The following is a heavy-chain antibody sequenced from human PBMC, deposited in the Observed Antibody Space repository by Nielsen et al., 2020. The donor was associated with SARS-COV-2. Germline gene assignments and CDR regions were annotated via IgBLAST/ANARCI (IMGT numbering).Heavy chain of an antibody. Sequence: SVKVSCKASGFTFTSSAMQWVRQARGQRLEWIGWIVVGSGNTNYAQKFQERVTITRDMSTSTAYMELSSLRSEDTAVYYCARGIEAGGGSQNFDYWGQGTLVTVSS. CDR2: IVVGSGNT. D-gene: IGHD2-15*01. V-gene: IGHV1-58*02. CDR3: ARGIEAGGGSQNFDY. CDR1: GFTFTSSA. J-gene: IGHJ4*02.